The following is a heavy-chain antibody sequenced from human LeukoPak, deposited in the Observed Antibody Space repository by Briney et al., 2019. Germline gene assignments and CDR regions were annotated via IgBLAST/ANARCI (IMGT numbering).Heavy chain of an antibody. D-gene: IGHD3-22*01. J-gene: IGHJ3*02. CDR2: ISGSGGST. CDR1: GFTFSSYA. V-gene: IGHV3-23*01. Sequence: GGSLRLSCAASGFTFSSYAMSWVRQAPGKGLEWVSAISGSGGSTYYADSVKGRFTISRDNSKNTLYLQMNSLRAEDTAVYYCAKVQRITMIVVAFDAFDIWGQGTMVTVSS. CDR3: AKVQRITMIVVAFDAFDI.